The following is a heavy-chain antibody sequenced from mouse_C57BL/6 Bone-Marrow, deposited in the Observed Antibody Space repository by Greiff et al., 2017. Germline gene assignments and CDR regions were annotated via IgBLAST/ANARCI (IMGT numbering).Heavy chain of an antibody. J-gene: IGHJ2*01. V-gene: IGHV1-64*01. CDR3: ARYNGYYQYYFDY. Sequence: VQLQQPGAELVKPGASVKLSCKASGYTFTSYWMPWVKQRPGQGLEWIGMIHPNSGSTNYNEKFKSKATLTVDKSSSTAYMQLSSLTSEDSAVYYCARYNGYYQYYFDYWGQGTTLTVSS. D-gene: IGHD2-3*01. CDR2: IHPNSGST. CDR1: GYTFTSYW.